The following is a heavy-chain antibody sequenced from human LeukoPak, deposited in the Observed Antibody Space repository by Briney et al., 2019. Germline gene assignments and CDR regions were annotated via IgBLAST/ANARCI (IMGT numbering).Heavy chain of an antibody. CDR3: TYEGFDY. J-gene: IGHJ4*02. CDR2: VKTTTDGGTA. Sequence: GGSLRLSCTASEFAFSNVWMSWVRQSPGEGLEWVGRVKTTTDGGTAEYAAPVKGRFTISRDDSKNTMYLQMNSLKIEDTGVYYCTYEGFDYWGQGTLVTVSS. D-gene: IGHD3-3*01. CDR1: EFAFSNVW. V-gene: IGHV3-15*01.